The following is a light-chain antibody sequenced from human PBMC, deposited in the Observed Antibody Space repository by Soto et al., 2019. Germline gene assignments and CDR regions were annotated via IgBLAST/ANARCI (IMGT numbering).Light chain of an antibody. V-gene: IGKV3-20*01. CDR1: QSVSSSY. CDR3: QQYGSSLFT. CDR2: GAS. Sequence: EIVLTQSPGTLSLSPGERATLSCRASQSVSSSYLAWYQQKPGQAPRLLIYGASSRATGIRDRFSGSGSGTDFTLTISRLEPEDFAGYYCQQYGSSLFTFGPGTKVDIK. J-gene: IGKJ3*01.